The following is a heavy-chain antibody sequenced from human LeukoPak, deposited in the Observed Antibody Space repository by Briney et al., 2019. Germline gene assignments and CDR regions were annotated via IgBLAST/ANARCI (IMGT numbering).Heavy chain of an antibody. CDR3: ATVGYSYGYGGFDY. CDR1: GGSFSGYY. J-gene: IGHJ4*02. CDR2: INHSGST. V-gene: IGHV4-34*01. D-gene: IGHD5-18*01. Sequence: TSETLSLTCAVYGGSFSGYYWSWIRQPPGKGLEWIGEINHSGSTNYNPSLKSRVTISVDTSKNQFSLKLSSVTAADTAVYYCATVGYSYGYGGFDYWGQGTLVTVSS.